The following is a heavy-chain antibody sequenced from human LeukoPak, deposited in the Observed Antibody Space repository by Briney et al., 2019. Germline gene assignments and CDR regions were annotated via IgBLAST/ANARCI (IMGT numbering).Heavy chain of an antibody. D-gene: IGHD6-6*01. CDR1: GYTFTSYD. V-gene: IGHV1-8*01. CDR3: ARGRRAESIAARLGDY. J-gene: IGHJ4*02. Sequence: GASVKVSCKASGYTFTSYDINWVRQATGQGLEWMGWMNPNSGNTGYAQKFQGRVTMTRNTSISTAYMELSSLRPEDTAVYYCARGRRAESIAARLGDYWGQGTLVTVSS. CDR2: MNPNSGNT.